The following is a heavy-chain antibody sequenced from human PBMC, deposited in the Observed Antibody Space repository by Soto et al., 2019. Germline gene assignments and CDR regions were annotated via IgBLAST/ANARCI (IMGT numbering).Heavy chain of an antibody. J-gene: IGHJ5*02. V-gene: IGHV1-24*01. CDR3: ATALSRVGATFGP. CDR2: FDPEDGER. D-gene: IGHD1-26*01. Sequence: GASVKVSCKVFGYTLSELSFHWGRQAPGKGLEWMATFDPEDGERIYAQKFQGRVTMTEDTSTDTAYMEVSGLKSEDTAVYYCATALSRVGATFGPWGQGTLVTVSS. CDR1: GYTLSELS.